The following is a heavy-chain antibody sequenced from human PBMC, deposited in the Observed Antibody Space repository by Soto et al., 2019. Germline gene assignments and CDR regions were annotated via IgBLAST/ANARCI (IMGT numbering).Heavy chain of an antibody. J-gene: IGHJ4*02. V-gene: IGHV3-15*01. D-gene: IGHD1-1*01. CDR2: IKSKSDGATT. CDR1: GLSFTNAW. CDR3: TTVLDYFTTCRVG. Sequence: EVQLVESGGGLVKPGGSLRLSCAASGLSFTNAWSGVRQAPGKGLEWVGLIKSKSDGATTDYAAPVKGRFTISRDDSKDTLYLQMNSLKPDDTAVYYCTTVLDYFTTCRVGWGQGTLVTVSS.